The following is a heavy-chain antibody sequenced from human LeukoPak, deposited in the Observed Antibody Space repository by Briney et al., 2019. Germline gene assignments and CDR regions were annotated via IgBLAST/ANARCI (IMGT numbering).Heavy chain of an antibody. J-gene: IGHJ4*02. CDR1: GGSISSPY. Sequence: SETLSLTCTVSGGSISSPYWSWIRQPPGKGLEWIGYIYYSGSTNYNPSLKSRVTISVDTSKNQFSLKLSSVTAADTAVYYCARGKPVVPAAMGVYDYWGQGTLVTVSS. D-gene: IGHD2-2*01. V-gene: IGHV4-59*11. CDR2: IYYSGST. CDR3: ARGKPVVPAAMGVYDY.